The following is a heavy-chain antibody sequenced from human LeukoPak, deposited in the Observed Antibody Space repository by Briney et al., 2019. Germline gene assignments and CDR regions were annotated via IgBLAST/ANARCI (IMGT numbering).Heavy chain of an antibody. J-gene: IGHJ3*02. CDR2: IYHSGST. D-gene: IGHD3-22*01. Sequence: SETLSLTCAVSGGSISSSNWWSWVRQPPGKGLEWIGEIYHSGSTNYNPSLKSRVTISVDKSKNQFSLKLSSVTAADTAVYYCAREGYYYDSSGYYRDAFDIWGQGTTVTVSS. CDR1: GGSISSSNW. V-gene: IGHV4-4*02. CDR3: AREGYYYDSSGYYRDAFDI.